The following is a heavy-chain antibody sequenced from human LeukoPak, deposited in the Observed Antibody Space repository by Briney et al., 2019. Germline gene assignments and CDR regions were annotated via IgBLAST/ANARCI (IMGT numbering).Heavy chain of an antibody. CDR1: SGSISSYY. Sequence: KPSETLSLTCTVSSGSISSYYWSWIRQPPGKGLEWIGYIYYSGSTNYNPSLKSRVTISVDTSKNQFSLKLSSVTAADTAVYYCARGLPVFGVVTGYYYYYYYMDVWGKGTTVTVSS. D-gene: IGHD3-3*01. CDR3: ARGLPVFGVVTGYYYYYYYMDV. V-gene: IGHV4-59*01. J-gene: IGHJ6*03. CDR2: IYYSGST.